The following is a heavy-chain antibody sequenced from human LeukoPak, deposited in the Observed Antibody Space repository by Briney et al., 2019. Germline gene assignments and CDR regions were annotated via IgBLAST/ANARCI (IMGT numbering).Heavy chain of an antibody. CDR1: GFTFSSYE. D-gene: IGHD6-13*01. CDR2: ISSSGSTI. Sequence: GGSLRLSCAASGFTFSSYEMNWVRHAPGKGLEWVSYISSSGSTIYYADSVKGRFTISRDNAKNSLYLQMNSLRAEDTAVYYCARDSPGIAAAGLYYLDYWGQGTLVTVSS. V-gene: IGHV3-48*03. CDR3: ARDSPGIAAAGLYYLDY. J-gene: IGHJ4*02.